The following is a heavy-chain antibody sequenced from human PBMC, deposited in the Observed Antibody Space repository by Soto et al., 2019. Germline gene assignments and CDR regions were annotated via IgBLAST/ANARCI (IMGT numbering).Heavy chain of an antibody. CDR1: GYTFTGYG. J-gene: IGHJ3*02. D-gene: IGHD1-26*01. V-gene: IGHV1-18*01. Sequence: VASVKVSCKASGYTFTGYGISWVRQAPGQGLEWMGWISAYNGNTNYAQKLQGRVTMTTDTSTSTAYMELRSLRSDDTAVYYCARDYWILSGSYHYPDAFDIWGQGTMVTVSS. CDR3: ARDYWILSGSYHYPDAFDI. CDR2: ISAYNGNT.